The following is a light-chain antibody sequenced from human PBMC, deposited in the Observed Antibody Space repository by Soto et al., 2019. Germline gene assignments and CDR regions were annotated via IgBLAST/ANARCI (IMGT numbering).Light chain of an antibody. J-gene: IGLJ3*02. CDR2: LNSDGSH. V-gene: IGLV4-69*01. CDR3: QTWGTGIRV. CDR1: SGHNSYA. Sequence: QPVLTQSPSASASLGASVKLTCTLSSGHNSYAIAWHQQQPEKGPRYLMKLNSDGSHSKGDGIPDRFSGSSSGAERYLTISSLQSADEADYYCQTWGTGIRVFGGGTKLTVL.